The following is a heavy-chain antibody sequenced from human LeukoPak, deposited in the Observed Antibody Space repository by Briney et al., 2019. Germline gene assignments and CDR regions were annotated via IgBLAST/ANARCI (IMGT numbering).Heavy chain of an antibody. D-gene: IGHD3-22*01. J-gene: IGHJ5*02. Sequence: GASVKVSCKVSGYTLTELSMHWVRQAPGKGLEWMGGFDPEDGETIYARKSQGRVTMTEDTSTDTAYMELSSLRSEDTAVYYCATGGHYYDSSGYNWFDPWGQGTLVTVSS. CDR1: GYTLTELS. CDR3: ATGGHYYDSSGYNWFDP. V-gene: IGHV1-24*01. CDR2: FDPEDGET.